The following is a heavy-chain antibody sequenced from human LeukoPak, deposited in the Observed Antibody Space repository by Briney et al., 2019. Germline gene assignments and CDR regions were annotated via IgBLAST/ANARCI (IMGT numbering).Heavy chain of an antibody. Sequence: GGSLRLACAASGFTFSSYAMSWVRQAPGKGLEWVSVISNSGGSTFYADSVKGRFTISRDNSKNTLYLQMNSLRAEDTAVYYCAKRASGSGTSLYYFDYWGQGTLVTVSS. CDR2: ISNSGGST. CDR3: AKRASGSGTSLYYFDY. V-gene: IGHV3-23*01. D-gene: IGHD3-10*01. J-gene: IGHJ4*02. CDR1: GFTFSSYA.